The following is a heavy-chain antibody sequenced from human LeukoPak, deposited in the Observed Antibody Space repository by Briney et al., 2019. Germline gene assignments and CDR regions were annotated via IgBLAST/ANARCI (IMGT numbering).Heavy chain of an antibody. CDR2: ISTSGST. V-gene: IGHV4-4*07. J-gene: IGHJ4*02. Sequence: SSETLSLTCTVSGGSISSYYWSWIRQPGGKGLEWIGRISTSGSTNYNPSLKSRVTMSVDTSKNQFSLKLGSVTAADTAVYYCARVEVYCGGDCYSYYFDHWGQGTLVTVPS. D-gene: IGHD2-21*02. CDR1: GGSISSYY. CDR3: ARVEVYCGGDCYSYYFDH.